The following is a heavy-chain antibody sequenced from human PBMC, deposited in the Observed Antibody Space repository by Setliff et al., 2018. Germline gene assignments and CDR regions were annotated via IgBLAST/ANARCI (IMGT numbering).Heavy chain of an antibody. CDR2: ISTYNGDT. V-gene: IGHV1-18*01. D-gene: IGHD6-6*01. J-gene: IGHJ6*03. CDR3: VRRVYSSSSGYYHYYMDV. CDR1: GYTFTSYG. Sequence: ASVKVSCKASGYTFTSYGISWVRQDPGQGLEWMGWISTYNGDTDYAQKLQDRLTMTTXXXTXXXXXXXXXXXXXXTXVYYCVRRVYSSSSGYYHYYMDVWGKGTTVTVSS.